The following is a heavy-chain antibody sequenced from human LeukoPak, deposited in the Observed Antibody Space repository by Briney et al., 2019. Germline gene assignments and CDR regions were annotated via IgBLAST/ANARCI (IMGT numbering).Heavy chain of an antibody. Sequence: GGSLRLSCAASGFTFSTYWMHWVRQAPGKGLVWVSRISGEGSTTNYADSVKGRVSISRENAKNTLYLQMNSLRAEDTAVYYCARELPFDYWGQGTLVTVSS. D-gene: IGHD1-26*01. V-gene: IGHV3-74*01. CDR3: ARELPFDY. J-gene: IGHJ4*02. CDR2: ISGEGSTT. CDR1: GFTFSTYW.